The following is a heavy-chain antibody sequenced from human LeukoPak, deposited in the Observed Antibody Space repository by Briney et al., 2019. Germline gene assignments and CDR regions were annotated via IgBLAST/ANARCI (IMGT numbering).Heavy chain of an antibody. CDR2: IYPGNADA. CDR3: ARQGSYDNSGYSFDY. Sequence: GESLKISCKASGYSLINHWIGWVRQMPGKGLDWMGIIYPGNADATYSPSFEGQVTISADKSTTTVYLQWSSLKASDTAMYYCARQGSYDNSGYSFDYWGQGTLVAVSS. D-gene: IGHD3-22*01. J-gene: IGHJ4*02. V-gene: IGHV5-51*01. CDR1: GYSLINHW.